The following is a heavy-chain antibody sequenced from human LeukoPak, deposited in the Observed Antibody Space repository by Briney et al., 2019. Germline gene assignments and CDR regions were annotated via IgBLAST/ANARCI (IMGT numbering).Heavy chain of an antibody. CDR1: GYTLTELS. CDR2: MNPNSGNT. J-gene: IGHJ3*02. Sequence: ASVKVSCKVSGYTLTELSMHWVRQATGQGLEWMGWMNPNSGNTGYAQKFQGRVTMTRNTSISTAYMELSSLRSEDTAVYYCASQYYYGSGSYFLAFDIWGQGTMVTVSS. D-gene: IGHD3-10*01. CDR3: ASQYYYGSGSYFLAFDI. V-gene: IGHV1-8*01.